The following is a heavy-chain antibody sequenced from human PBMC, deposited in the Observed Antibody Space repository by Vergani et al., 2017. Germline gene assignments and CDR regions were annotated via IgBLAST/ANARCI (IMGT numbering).Heavy chain of an antibody. Sequence: QVQLQQWGAGLLKPSETLSLTCAVYGGSFSDYYWSWIRQPPGKGLEWIGEINHSGSTNYNPSLKSRVTISVDTSKNQFSLKLSSVTAADTAVYYCARVRALRMVRGFIYYYYGMDVWGQGTTVTVSS. J-gene: IGHJ6*02. V-gene: IGHV4-34*01. CDR1: GGSFSDYY. D-gene: IGHD3-10*01. CDR3: ARVRALRMVRGFIYYYYGMDV. CDR2: INHSGST.